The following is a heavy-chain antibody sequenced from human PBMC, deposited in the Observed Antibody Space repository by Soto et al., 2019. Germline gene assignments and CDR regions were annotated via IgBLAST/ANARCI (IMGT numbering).Heavy chain of an antibody. D-gene: IGHD2-15*01. J-gene: IGHJ4*02. V-gene: IGHV1-2*02. CDR1: GYTFSAYY. CDR3: ATPVVGRSPRPPFDF. CDR2: IYPSTGDT. Sequence: ASVKVSCKASGYTFSAYYIHWVRQAPGQGLEWMGWIYPSTGDTNYARKFQGRVTMTRDTSMKTAYMELSGLKSDDTAVYYCATPVVGRSPRPPFDFSGQGTLVTVSS.